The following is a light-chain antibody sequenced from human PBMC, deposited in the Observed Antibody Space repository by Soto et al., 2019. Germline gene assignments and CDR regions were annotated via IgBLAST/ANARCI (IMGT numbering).Light chain of an antibody. CDR1: SSNIGSDF. Sequence: QSVLTQPPSVSAAPGQKVTISCCGSSSNIGSDFVSWYQQLPGTAPQLLIYENNKRPSGIPDRFSGSKSATSATLGITGLQTGDEADYYCAAWVTSLSGGVFGGGTKLTVL. CDR3: AAWVTSLSGGV. J-gene: IGLJ2*01. CDR2: ENN. V-gene: IGLV1-51*02.